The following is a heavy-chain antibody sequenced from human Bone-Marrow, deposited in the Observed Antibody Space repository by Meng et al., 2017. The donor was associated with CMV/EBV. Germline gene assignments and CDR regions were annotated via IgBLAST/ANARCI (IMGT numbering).Heavy chain of an antibody. Sequence: GESLKISCAASGFTFSSYSMNWVRQAPGKGLEWVSSISSSSSYIYYADSVKGRFTISRDNAKNSLYLQMNSLRAGDTAVYYCARGGVVIADDYWGQGTLVTVSS. V-gene: IGHV3-21*01. J-gene: IGHJ4*02. D-gene: IGHD2-21*01. CDR2: ISSSSSYI. CDR3: ARGGVVIADDY. CDR1: GFTFSSYS.